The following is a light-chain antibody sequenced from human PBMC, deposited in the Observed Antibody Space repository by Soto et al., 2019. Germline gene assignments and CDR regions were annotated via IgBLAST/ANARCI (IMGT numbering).Light chain of an antibody. V-gene: IGKV3-15*01. CDR1: QSISRS. Sequence: EIVLTQSPAILSVSPGERATLSCRASQSISRSLAWYQQKPGQAPRLLISDASTRATGIPARFSGSGSGTEFTLTISSLQSEDFAVYSCQQYGFSPISFGQGTRLEIK. J-gene: IGKJ5*01. CDR2: DAS. CDR3: QQYGFSPIS.